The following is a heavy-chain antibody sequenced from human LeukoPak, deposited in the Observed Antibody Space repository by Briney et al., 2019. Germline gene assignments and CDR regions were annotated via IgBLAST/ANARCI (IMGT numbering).Heavy chain of an antibody. Sequence: ASVNVSCKTSGYDFTDYYIHWVRQGPGQRLAWMGWINFNTGGTNYAQRSQRRVTMTRDTSMDAPYMQLSRLRSDDSAVYYCARYFYDSSGSSSDAFDIWGQGTMVTVSS. CDR1: GYDFTDYY. CDR3: ARYFYDSSGSSSDAFDI. D-gene: IGHD3-22*01. V-gene: IGHV1-2*02. CDR2: INFNTGGT. J-gene: IGHJ3*02.